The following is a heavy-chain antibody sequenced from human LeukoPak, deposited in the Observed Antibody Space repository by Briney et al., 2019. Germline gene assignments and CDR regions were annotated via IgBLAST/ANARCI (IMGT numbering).Heavy chain of an antibody. V-gene: IGHV1-46*01. J-gene: IGHJ4*02. Sequence: ASVKVSCKASGYTFTSYYMHWVRQAPGQGLEWMGIINPSGGSTSYAQKFQGRVTMTRDTSTSTVYMELSSLRSEDTAVYYCARVGEAGYRYSSGWYDFDYWGQGTLVTVSS. CDR1: GYTFTSYY. D-gene: IGHD6-19*01. CDR3: ARVGEAGYRYSSGWYDFDY. CDR2: INPSGGST.